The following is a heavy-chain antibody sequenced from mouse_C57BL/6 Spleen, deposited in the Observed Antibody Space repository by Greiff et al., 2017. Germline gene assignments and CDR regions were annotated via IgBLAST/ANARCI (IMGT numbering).Heavy chain of an antibody. CDR3: TSPYYGSSYGYFDV. Sequence: VQLQQSGAELVRPGASVKLSCTASGFNIKDDYMHWVKQRPEQGLEWIGWIDPENGDTAYASKFQGKATITADTSSNTSYLQLSSLTSEDTAVYYCTSPYYGSSYGYFDVWGTGTTGTVSS. V-gene: IGHV14-4*01. D-gene: IGHD1-1*01. CDR1: GFNIKDDY. J-gene: IGHJ1*03. CDR2: IDPENGDT.